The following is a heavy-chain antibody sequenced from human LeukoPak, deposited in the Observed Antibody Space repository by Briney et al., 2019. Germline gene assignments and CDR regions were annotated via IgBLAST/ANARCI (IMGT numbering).Heavy chain of an antibody. CDR1: GYTFTDFY. CDR3: ARDYVLNWFDP. CDR2: INPNSGNT. Sequence: ASVNVSCKASGYTFTDFYMHWVRQAPGQGLEWMGWINPNSGNTGYAQKFQGRVTMTRNTSISTAYMELSSLRSEDTAVYYCARDYVLNWFDPWGQGTLVTVSS. J-gene: IGHJ5*02. D-gene: IGHD3-16*01. V-gene: IGHV1-8*02.